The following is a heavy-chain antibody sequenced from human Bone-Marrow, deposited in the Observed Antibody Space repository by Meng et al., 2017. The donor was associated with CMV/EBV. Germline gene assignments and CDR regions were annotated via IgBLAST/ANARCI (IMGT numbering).Heavy chain of an antibody. J-gene: IGHJ6*01. V-gene: IGHV4-39*01. D-gene: IGHD3-9*01. CDR1: GGSISSSSYY. CDR3: ARQDKLRYFDWLPYYYYGMDV. Sequence: SETLSLTCTVSGGSISSSSYYWGWIRQPPGKGLEWIGSIYYSGSTYYNPSLKSRVTISVDTSKNQFSLKLSSVTAADTAVYYCARQDKLRYFDWLPYYYYGMDVWGQGTTVTGYS. CDR2: IYYSGST.